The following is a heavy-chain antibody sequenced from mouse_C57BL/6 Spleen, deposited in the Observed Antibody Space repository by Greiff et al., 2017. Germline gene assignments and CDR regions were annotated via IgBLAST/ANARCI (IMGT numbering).Heavy chain of an antibody. CDR3: VRRLLSFDY. CDR2: IRSKSNNYTT. J-gene: IGHJ2*01. V-gene: IGHV10-1*01. Sequence: EVQLQESGGGLVQPKGSLKLSCAASGFSFNTYAMNWVRQAPGKGLEWVARIRSKSNNYTTYYADSVKDRFTISRDDSESMLYLQMNNLKTEDTAMDYCVRRLLSFDYWGQGTTLTVSS. D-gene: IGHD2-10*01. CDR1: GFSFNTYA.